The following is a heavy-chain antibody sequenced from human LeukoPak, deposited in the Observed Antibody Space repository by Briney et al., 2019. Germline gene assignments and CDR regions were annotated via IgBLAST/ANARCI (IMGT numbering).Heavy chain of an antibody. V-gene: IGHV3-11*04. CDR3: AKEVFTGSGAAFDI. Sequence: GGSLRLSCAASGFTFSDYYMGWIRQAPGKGLEWLSSISESGGRIFYRDSVKGRFTSSRDNAKKSVFLQMNSLTVEDTAVYYYAKEVFTGSGAAFDIWGPGTMVTVSS. J-gene: IGHJ3*02. CDR1: GFTFSDYY. CDR2: ISESGGRI. D-gene: IGHD1-14*01.